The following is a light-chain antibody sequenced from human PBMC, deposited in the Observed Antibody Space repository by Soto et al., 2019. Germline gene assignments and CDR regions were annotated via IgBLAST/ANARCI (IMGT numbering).Light chain of an antibody. CDR3: QQYGGSPLVT. CDR2: GAS. Sequence: EIVLTQSPGTLSLSPGERATLSCRASQSVSNTYLAWYQQKAGQAPRLLIYGASSRATGIPDRFSGTGSGTDFTLPITRLEPEDFAVYYCQQYGGSPLVTFGGGTKVEI. CDR1: QSVSNTY. J-gene: IGKJ4*01. V-gene: IGKV3-20*01.